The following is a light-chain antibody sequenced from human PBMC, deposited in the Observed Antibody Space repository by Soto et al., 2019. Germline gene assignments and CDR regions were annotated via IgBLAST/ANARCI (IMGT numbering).Light chain of an antibody. V-gene: IGKV3-15*01. J-gene: IGKJ4*02. Sequence: EIVMTQSPATLSVSPGERATLSCRASQSVSSNLAWYQQKPGQAPRLLIYGASTRATGIPARFSGSGSGTEFTLPISSLQSEDLAIYYCQQYNSWPLTFGGGTKVEIK. CDR2: GAS. CDR3: QQYNSWPLT. CDR1: QSVSSN.